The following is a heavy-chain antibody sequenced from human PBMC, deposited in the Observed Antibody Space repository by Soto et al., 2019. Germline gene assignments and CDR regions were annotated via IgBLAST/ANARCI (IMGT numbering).Heavy chain of an antibody. CDR3: AKRWELLSYFHY. CDR1: GFTFSSYA. J-gene: IGHJ4*02. V-gene: IGHV3-23*01. Sequence: GGSLRLSCAGSGFTFSSYAMSWVRQAPGKGLEWVSAISGSGGSTYYADSVKGRFTISRDNSKNTLYLQMNSLRAEDTAVYYCAKRWELLSYFHYWGQGTLVTVSS. D-gene: IGHD1-26*01. CDR2: ISGSGGST.